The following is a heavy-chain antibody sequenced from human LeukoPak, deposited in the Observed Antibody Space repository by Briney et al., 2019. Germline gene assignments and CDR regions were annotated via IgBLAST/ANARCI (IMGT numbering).Heavy chain of an antibody. CDR3: ARSTSGSYYATNDY. J-gene: IGHJ4*02. V-gene: IGHV4-59*01. Sequence: SETLSLTCTVSGGSISGYYWGWIRQPPGKGLEWIGYIYYSGGTNYYPSLESRVTISVDTSKNQFSLKLNSVTAADTAVYYCARSTSGSYYATNDYWGQGALVTVSS. CDR1: GGSISGYY. CDR2: IYYSGGT. D-gene: IGHD1-26*01.